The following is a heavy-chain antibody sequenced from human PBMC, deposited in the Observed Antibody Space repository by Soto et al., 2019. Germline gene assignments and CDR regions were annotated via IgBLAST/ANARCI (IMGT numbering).Heavy chain of an antibody. V-gene: IGHV3-74*01. Sequence: HPGGSLRLSCAASGFTFSSYWMHWVRQAPGKGLVWVSRINSDGSSTSYADSVKGRFTISRDNAKNTLYLQMNSLRAEDTAVYYCAREPGTTGTTLKIRYFDYWGQGTLVTVSS. J-gene: IGHJ4*02. D-gene: IGHD1-1*01. CDR3: AREPGTTGTTLKIRYFDY. CDR1: GFTFSSYW. CDR2: INSDGSST.